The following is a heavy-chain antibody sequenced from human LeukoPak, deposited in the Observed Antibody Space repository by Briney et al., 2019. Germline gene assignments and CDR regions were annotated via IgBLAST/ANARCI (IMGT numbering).Heavy chain of an antibody. J-gene: IGHJ4*02. CDR3: ARPDGRGTQGVLDY. CDR2: ISGSGGST. V-gene: IGHV3-23*01. CDR1: GFTFSSYA. D-gene: IGHD1-14*01. Sequence: GGSLRLSCAASGFTFSSYAMSWVRQAPGKGLEWVSAISGSGGSTYYADSVKGRFTISRDNSKNTLYLQMNSLRAEDTAVYYCARPDGRGTQGVLDYWGQGTLVTVSS.